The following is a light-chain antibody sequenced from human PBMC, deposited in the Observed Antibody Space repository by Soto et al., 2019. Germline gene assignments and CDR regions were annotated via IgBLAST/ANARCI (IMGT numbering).Light chain of an antibody. V-gene: IGLV2-14*01. CDR3: SSYTGSSTYV. J-gene: IGLJ1*01. CDR2: EVS. CDR1: SSDVGGYNY. Sequence: QSVLTQPASVSGSPVQSITISCTGTSSDVGGYNYVSWYQHHPGKAPKLMIFEVSNRPSGVSNRFSGSKSGNTASLTISGLQAEDEGDYYCSSYTGSSTYVFGSGTKVPVL.